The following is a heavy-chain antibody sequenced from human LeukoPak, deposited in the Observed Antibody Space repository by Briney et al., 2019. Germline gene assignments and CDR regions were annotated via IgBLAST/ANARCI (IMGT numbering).Heavy chain of an antibody. CDR3: AKAHEDIVVVPAYYMDV. Sequence: GGSLRLSCAASGFTDYGMSWVRQAPGKGLEWVSAISGSGGSTYYADSVKGRFTISRDNSKNTLYLQMNSLRVDDTAVYYCAKAHEDIVVVPAYYMDVWGKGATVTISS. J-gene: IGHJ6*03. V-gene: IGHV3-23*01. D-gene: IGHD2-2*01. CDR1: GFTDYG. CDR2: ISGSGGST.